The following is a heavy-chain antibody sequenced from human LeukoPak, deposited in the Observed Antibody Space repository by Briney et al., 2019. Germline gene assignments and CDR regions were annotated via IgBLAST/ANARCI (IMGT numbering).Heavy chain of an antibody. D-gene: IGHD6-13*01. CDR2: IYPGDSKT. V-gene: IGHV5-51*01. Sequence: GESLKISCKASEYNFAYYWIGWVRQMPGTGLEWMGLIYPGDSKTRFSPSFQGQVTLSADKSITTAYLQWSSLKASDTALYYCARLISTAGLSYFDLWGQGTLVTVSS. CDR3: ARLISTAGLSYFDL. CDR1: EYNFAYYW. J-gene: IGHJ4*02.